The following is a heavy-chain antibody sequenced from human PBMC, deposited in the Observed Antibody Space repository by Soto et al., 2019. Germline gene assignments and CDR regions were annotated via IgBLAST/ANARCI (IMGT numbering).Heavy chain of an antibody. Sequence: ASVKVSCKASGYTFTSYGFSWLRQAPGQGLEWMGWISAYNGNTNYAQKLQGRVTMTTDTYTSTAYMELRSLRSDDTAVYYCAREWSGAARNWGQGTLVTVSS. J-gene: IGHJ4*02. CDR3: AREWSGAARN. D-gene: IGHD6-6*01. V-gene: IGHV1-18*01. CDR2: ISAYNGNT. CDR1: GYTFTSYG.